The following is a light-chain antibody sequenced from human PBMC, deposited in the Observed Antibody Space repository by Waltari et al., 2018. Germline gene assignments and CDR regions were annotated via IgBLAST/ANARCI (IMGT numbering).Light chain of an antibody. Sequence: HSVLTQPAPVSGSPGQSITISCSGTSRDIGGYNYVSCYHQHPGQAPKLLIYDATNRPWGVSDRFSCSKASNTASLTSSVLQAEDEADYFCISYTSGTTDWVFGGGTKLTVL. V-gene: IGLV2-14*03. CDR2: DAT. CDR1: SRDIGGYNY. J-gene: IGLJ3*02. CDR3: ISYTSGTTDWV.